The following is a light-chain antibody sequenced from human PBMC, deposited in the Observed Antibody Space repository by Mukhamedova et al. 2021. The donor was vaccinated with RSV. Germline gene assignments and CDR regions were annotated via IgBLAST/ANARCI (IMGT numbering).Light chain of an antibody. CDR3: QQFKDYLFT. Sequence: WYQRRVHGKTPPLLIYNASTLESGVSSRSSGTGSGTALTLTISCLHPEDFATYYCQQFKDYLFTFGGATKLE. J-gene: IGKJ4*01. CDR2: NAS. V-gene: IGKV1D-13*01.